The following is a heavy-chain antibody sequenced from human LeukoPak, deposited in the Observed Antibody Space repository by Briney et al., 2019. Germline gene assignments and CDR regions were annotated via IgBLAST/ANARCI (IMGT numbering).Heavy chain of an antibody. D-gene: IGHD3/OR15-3a*01. J-gene: IGHJ4*02. Sequence: GGSLRLSCAVSGFTFSSDSMNWVRQAPGKGLEWISYISRSSTTIYYADSVKGRFTISRDNAKNSLYLQMNSLRAEDTAVYYCAREVWTTIDYWGQGTLVTVSS. CDR2: ISRSSTTI. V-gene: IGHV3-48*04. CDR3: AREVWTTIDY. CDR1: GFTFSSDS.